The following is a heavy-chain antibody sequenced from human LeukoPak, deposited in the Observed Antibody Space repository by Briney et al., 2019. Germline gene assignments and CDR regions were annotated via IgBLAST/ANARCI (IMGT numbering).Heavy chain of an antibody. D-gene: IGHD2-21*02. V-gene: IGHV4-59*01. CDR1: GGSISSYY. Sequence: SETLSLTCTVSGGSISSYYWSWIRQPPGKGLEWIGYIYYSGSTNYNPSLKSRVTISVGTSKNQFSLKLSSVTAADTAVYYCARMTSYYYYMDVWGKGTTVTISS. CDR2: IYYSGST. CDR3: ARMTSYYYYMDV. J-gene: IGHJ6*03.